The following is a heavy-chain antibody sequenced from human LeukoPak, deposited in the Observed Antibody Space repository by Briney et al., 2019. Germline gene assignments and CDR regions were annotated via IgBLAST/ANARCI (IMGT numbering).Heavy chain of an antibody. V-gene: IGHV3-23*01. CDR1: GFTFSSYA. J-gene: IGHJ4*02. Sequence: GSLRLSCAASGFTFSSYAMRWVRQAPGKGLEWVSAISGSGGSTYYADSVKGRFTISRDNYKNTLYLQMNSLRAEDTAVYYCAAKSVGELLYWGQGTLVTVSS. CDR2: ISGSGGST. CDR3: AAKSVGELLY. D-gene: IGHD3-10*01.